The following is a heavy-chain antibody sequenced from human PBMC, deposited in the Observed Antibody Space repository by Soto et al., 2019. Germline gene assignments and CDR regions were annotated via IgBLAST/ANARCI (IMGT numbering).Heavy chain of an antibody. CDR2: TYYRSKWYN. CDR3: AREAIFGVVIIQNRFDP. CDR1: GDSVSSNSAA. V-gene: IGHV6-1*01. J-gene: IGHJ5*02. Sequence: SQTLSLTCAISGDSVSSNSAAWNWIRQSPSRGLEWLGRTYYRSKWYNDYAVSVKSRITINPDTSKNQFSLQLNSVTPEDTAVYYCAREAIFGVVIIQNRFDPWGQGTLVTVSS. D-gene: IGHD3-3*01.